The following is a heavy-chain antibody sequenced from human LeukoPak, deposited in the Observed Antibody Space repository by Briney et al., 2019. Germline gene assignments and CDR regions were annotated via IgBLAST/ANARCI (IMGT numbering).Heavy chain of an antibody. CDR3: ARQGYYDSSGYYLFDY. CDR1: GGSISSYY. D-gene: IGHD3-22*01. CDR2: IYYSGST. Sequence: SETLSLTCTVSGGSISSYYWSWIRQPPGKGLEWIGYIYYSGSTNYNPSLKSRVTISVDTSKNQFSLKLSSVTAADTAVYYCARQGYYDSSGYYLFDYWGQGTLVTVSS. V-gene: IGHV4-59*08. J-gene: IGHJ4*02.